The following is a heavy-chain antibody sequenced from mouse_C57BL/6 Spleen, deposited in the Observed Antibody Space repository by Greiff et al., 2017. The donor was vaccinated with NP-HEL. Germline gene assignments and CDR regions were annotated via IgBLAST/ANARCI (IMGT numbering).Heavy chain of an antibody. CDR3: ARGGYYEGFAY. CDR2: IYPGDGDT. Sequence: VQLQQSGAELVKPGASVKISCKASGYAFSSYWMNWVKQRPGKGLEWIGQIYPGDGDTNYNAKFKGKATLTADKSSSTAYMQLSSLTSEDSAGDLWARGGYYEGFAYWGQGTLVTVSA. V-gene: IGHV1-80*01. J-gene: IGHJ3*01. CDR1: GYAFSSYW. D-gene: IGHD2-3*01.